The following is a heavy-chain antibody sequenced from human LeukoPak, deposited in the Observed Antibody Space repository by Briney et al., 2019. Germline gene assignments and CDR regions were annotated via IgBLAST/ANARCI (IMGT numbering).Heavy chain of an antibody. D-gene: IGHD3-10*01. V-gene: IGHV3-21*01. J-gene: IGHJ4*02. CDR1: GFTFSTYT. Sequence: GGSLRLSCAASGFTFSTYTMNWVRQTPGKGLEWVSSISSSDSYICYADSVKGRFTISRDNAKNSLYLQMNSLRAEDTAVYYCARDSNYGSGSYTLHYFDYWGQGTLVTVSS. CDR2: ISSSDSYI. CDR3: ARDSNYGSGSYTLHYFDY.